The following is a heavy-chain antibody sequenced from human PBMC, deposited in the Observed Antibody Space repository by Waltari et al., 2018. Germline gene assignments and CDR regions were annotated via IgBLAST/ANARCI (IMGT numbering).Heavy chain of an antibody. CDR2: FHPDRGGT. Sequence: QVQLVQSGAEVKKPGASVKVSCKASGYIFTDYYIHWVRQAPGRGLEWVGRFHPDRGGTNYSQKFQGRVTMTTDTSITTAYMELSRXTSDDTALYYCVXGXXGYSXFDXWGQGTLLTVXS. J-gene: IGHJ5*02. CDR1: GYIFTDYY. CDR3: VXGXXGYSXFDX. D-gene: IGHD3-22*01. V-gene: IGHV1-2*06.